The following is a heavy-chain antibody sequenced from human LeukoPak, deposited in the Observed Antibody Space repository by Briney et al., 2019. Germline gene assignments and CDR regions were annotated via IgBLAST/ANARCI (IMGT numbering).Heavy chain of an antibody. Sequence: PSETLSLTCAVYGGSFSGYYWSWIRQPPGKGPEWIGEINHSGSTNYNPSLKSRVTISVDTSKNQFSLKLSSVTAADTAVYYCARPGGDYWGQGTLVTVSS. J-gene: IGHJ4*02. V-gene: IGHV4-34*01. CDR1: GGSFSGYY. D-gene: IGHD3-16*01. CDR2: INHSGST. CDR3: ARPGGDY.